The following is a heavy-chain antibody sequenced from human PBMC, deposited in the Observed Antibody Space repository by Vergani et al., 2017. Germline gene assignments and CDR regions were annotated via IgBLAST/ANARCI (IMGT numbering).Heavy chain of an antibody. D-gene: IGHD1-1*01. Sequence: QVQLVESGGGVVQRGGSLRLSCATSGFTLSNYYMQWIRQGPGKGLEFVAFIQFDGSNQYYADSVKGRFTLSRDFSKNTLYLQMNSLRTDDTATYYCATKSCGTPGCQIGYFREWGQGTLVTVSS. J-gene: IGHJ1*01. CDR1: GFTLSNYY. V-gene: IGHV3-30*02. CDR3: ATKSCGTPGCQIGYFRE. CDR2: IQFDGSNQ.